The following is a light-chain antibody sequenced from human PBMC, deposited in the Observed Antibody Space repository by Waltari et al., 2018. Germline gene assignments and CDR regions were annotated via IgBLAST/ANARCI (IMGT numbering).Light chain of an antibody. CDR1: QSVSRA. J-gene: IGKJ1*01. V-gene: IGKV3-20*01. CDR3: QHYLRLPVT. CDR2: GAS. Sequence: EIVLTQSPGTLSLSLGERATVSCRASQSVSRALAWYQQKPGQTPRLRIYGASTRATGIPDRFSGSCSGTEFSLTISRLEPDEFAVYYCQHYLRLPVTFGQGTTVEI.